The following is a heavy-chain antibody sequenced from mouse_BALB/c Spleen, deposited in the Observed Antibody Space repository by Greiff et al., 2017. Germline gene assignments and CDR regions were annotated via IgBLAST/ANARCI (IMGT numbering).Heavy chain of an antibody. J-gene: IGHJ3*01. CDR3: ARSGGYDWFAY. CDR1: GYTFTDYW. CDR2: IVTSDSYT. Sequence: QVQLQQPGAELVMPGASVKMSCKASGYTFTDYWMHWVKQRPGQGLEWIGAIVTSDSYTSYNQKFKGKATLTVDESSSTAYMQLSSLTSEDSAVYYCARSGGYDWFAYWGQGTLVTVSA. D-gene: IGHD2-2*01. V-gene: IGHV1-69*01.